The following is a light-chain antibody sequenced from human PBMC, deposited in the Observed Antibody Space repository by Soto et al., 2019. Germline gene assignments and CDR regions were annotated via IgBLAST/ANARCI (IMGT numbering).Light chain of an antibody. CDR1: QSVSSY. Sequence: EIVLTQSPGTLSLSPGERATLSCRASQSVSSYLAWYQQKPGQAPRLLIYDASNRATGIPARFSGSGSVTDFTLTISILEPEDFAFYYCQQRGRWSFGGGTKVEIK. V-gene: IGKV3-11*01. CDR2: DAS. CDR3: QQRGRWS. J-gene: IGKJ4*01.